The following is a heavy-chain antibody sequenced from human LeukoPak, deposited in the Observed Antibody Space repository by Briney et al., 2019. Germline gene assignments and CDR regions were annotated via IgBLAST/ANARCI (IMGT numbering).Heavy chain of an antibody. D-gene: IGHD3-22*01. CDR1: GYSFTSYW. Sequence: GESLKISCEGSGYSFTSYWIGWVRQMPGKGLEWVAIIYPGDSDTIYSPSFQGQVTISADNSISTAYLQWSSLKASDTAIYYRARSSDSSGFYDYFDYWAREPWSPSP. J-gene: IGHJ4*02. V-gene: IGHV5-51*01. CDR2: IYPGDSDT. CDR3: ARSSDSSGFYDYFDY.